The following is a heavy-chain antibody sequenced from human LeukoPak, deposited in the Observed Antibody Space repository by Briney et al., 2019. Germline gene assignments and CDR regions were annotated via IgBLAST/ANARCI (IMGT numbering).Heavy chain of an antibody. V-gene: IGHV3-48*03. CDR2: ISSSGSTI. Sequence: PGGSLRLSCAASGFTFSSYEMNWVRQAPGKGLEWVSYISSSGSTIYYADSVKGRFTISRDNAKNSLYLQMNSRRAEDTAVYYCAKLYCSGGSCYLGAFDIWGQGTMVTVSS. J-gene: IGHJ3*02. CDR3: AKLYCSGGSCYLGAFDI. CDR1: GFTFSSYE. D-gene: IGHD2-15*01.